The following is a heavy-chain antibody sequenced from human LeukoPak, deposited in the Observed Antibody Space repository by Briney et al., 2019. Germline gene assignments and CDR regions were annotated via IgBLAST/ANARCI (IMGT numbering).Heavy chain of an antibody. V-gene: IGHV3-48*03. J-gene: IGHJ4*02. D-gene: IGHD6-13*01. CDR2: ISSSGSTI. Sequence: GGSLRLSCAASGFTFSSYEMNWVRQAPGKGLECVSYISSSGSTIYYAHSVKGRFTISRDNAKNSLYLQMNSLRAEDTAIYYCARDGGPGYSSSWYLYWGQGTLVTVSS. CDR3: ARDGGPGYSSSWYLY. CDR1: GFTFSSYE.